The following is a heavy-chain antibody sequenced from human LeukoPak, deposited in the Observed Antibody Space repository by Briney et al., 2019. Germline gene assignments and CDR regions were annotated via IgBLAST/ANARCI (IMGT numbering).Heavy chain of an antibody. D-gene: IGHD2-15*01. J-gene: IGHJ4*02. Sequence: GGSLRLSCAASGFTFSSYEMNWVRQAPGKGLDWVSYISTSGSTIYYADSVKGRFTISRDNAKNSLYLQMNSLRAEDTAVYYCARDGGRKDDYWGQGTLVTVSS. CDR3: ARDGGRKDDY. V-gene: IGHV3-48*03. CDR1: GFTFSSYE. CDR2: ISTSGSTI.